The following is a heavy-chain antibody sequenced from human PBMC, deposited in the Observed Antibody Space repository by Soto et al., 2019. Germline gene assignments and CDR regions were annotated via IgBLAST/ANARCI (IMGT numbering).Heavy chain of an antibody. D-gene: IGHD3-10*01. CDR2: IYYSGST. CDR3: ARWHYLHGSGILMGAFDI. J-gene: IGHJ3*02. V-gene: IGHV4-31*03. Sequence: SETLSLTCTVSGGSISRGGYYWSWIRQHPGKGLEWIGYIYYSGSTNYNPSLKSRVTISVDTSKNQFSLKLSSVTAADTAVYYCARWHYLHGSGILMGAFDIWGQGTMVTVSS. CDR1: GGSISRGGYY.